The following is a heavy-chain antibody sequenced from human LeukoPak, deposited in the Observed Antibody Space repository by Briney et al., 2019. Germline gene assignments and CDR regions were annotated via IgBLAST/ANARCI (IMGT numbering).Heavy chain of an antibody. V-gene: IGHV3-23*01. Sequence: PGGSLRLSCAASGFTFSNYAMSWVRQAPGKGLEWVSAISGSGGSTYYADSVKGRFTISRDNSKNTLYLQMNSLRAEDTAVYYCASGDYGDYAIYWGQGTLVTVSS. CDR2: ISGSGGST. D-gene: IGHD4-17*01. CDR1: GFTFSNYA. CDR3: ASGDYGDYAIY. J-gene: IGHJ4*02.